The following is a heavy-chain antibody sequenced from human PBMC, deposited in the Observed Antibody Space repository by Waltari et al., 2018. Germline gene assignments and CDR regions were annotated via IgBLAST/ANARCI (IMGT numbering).Heavy chain of an antibody. CDR3: ASPRRGTAFDI. J-gene: IGHJ3*02. CDR1: GFTFRSYG. CDR2: INQDGNDK. V-gene: IGHV3-7*02. D-gene: IGHD3-16*01. Sequence: VQLVESGGGVVQPGRSLRLSCAASGFTFRSYGMSWVRQAPGKGLEWVASINQDGNDKYYVASVKGRFNISRDNAKNSLFLQMDSLRADDTSIFFCASPRRGTAFDIWGQGTVVTVSS.